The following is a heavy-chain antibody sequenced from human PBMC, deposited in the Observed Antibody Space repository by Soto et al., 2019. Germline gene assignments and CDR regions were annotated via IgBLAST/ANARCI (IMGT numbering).Heavy chain of an antibody. V-gene: IGHV3-30-3*01. CDR1: GFTFSSYA. J-gene: IGHJ6*02. Sequence: GGSLRLSCAASGFTFSSYAMHWVRQAPGKGLEWVAVISYDGSNKYYADSVKGRFTISRDNSKNTLYLQMNSLRAEDAAVDYCASEADYGDDGTYYYYYGMDVWGQGTTVTVSS. CDR3: ASEADYGDDGTYYYYYGMDV. CDR2: ISYDGSNK. D-gene: IGHD4-17*01.